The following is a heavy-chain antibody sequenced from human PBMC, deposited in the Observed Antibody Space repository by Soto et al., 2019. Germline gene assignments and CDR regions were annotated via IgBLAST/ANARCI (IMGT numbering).Heavy chain of an antibody. CDR1: GYSFTGYW. CDR3: ARRRFPYGMDV. D-gene: IGHD2-21*01. Sequence: PGESLEICCKGSGYSFTGYWSSGVRQRPGKGLEWMGRIDPIDSYTNYSPSFQGHVTISADKSISTAYLQWSSLKASDTAMYYCARRRFPYGMDVWGQGTTVTVSS. J-gene: IGHJ6*02. V-gene: IGHV5-10-1*01. CDR2: IDPIDSYT.